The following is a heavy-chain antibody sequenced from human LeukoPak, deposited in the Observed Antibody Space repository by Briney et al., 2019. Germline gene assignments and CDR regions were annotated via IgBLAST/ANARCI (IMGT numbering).Heavy chain of an antibody. J-gene: IGHJ4*02. V-gene: IGHV3-7*01. CDR2: INQDGSVT. CDR3: ARDPGSSSFDL. Sequence: GGSLRLSCTASGFSFSSYWMSWVRQTPEKGLEFVANINQDGSVTNYVDSLKGRCTISRDNAKKSLYLEIRSLRAGDTALYYCARDPGSSSFDLWGQGTLVTVSS. CDR1: GFSFSSYW. D-gene: IGHD6-13*01.